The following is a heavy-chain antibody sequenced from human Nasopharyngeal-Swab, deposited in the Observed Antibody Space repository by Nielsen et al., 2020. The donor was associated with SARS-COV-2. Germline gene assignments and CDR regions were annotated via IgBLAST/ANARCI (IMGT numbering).Heavy chain of an antibody. CDR3: ARVGHVDTSMSGAFDI. V-gene: IGHV3-21*04. CDR1: RFTFSSYS. J-gene: IGHJ3*02. Sequence: GESLKISCVASRFTFSSYSMNWVRQAPGTGLEWVSSTSSDTTYIYYADSVKGRFTISRDNAKSSLYLQMNSLRAEDTALYHCARVGHVDTSMSGAFDIWGQGTLVTVSS. CDR2: TSSDTTYI. D-gene: IGHD5-18*01.